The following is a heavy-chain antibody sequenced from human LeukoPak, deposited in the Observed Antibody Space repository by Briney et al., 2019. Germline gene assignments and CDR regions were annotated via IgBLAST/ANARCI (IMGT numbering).Heavy chain of an antibody. Sequence: ASVKVSCKASGYTFTSYDINWVRQATGQGLEWMGWMNPNSGNTGYAQKFQGRVTITRNTYISTAYMELSSLRSEDTAVYYCARGHYYYGSGSYYMDVWGKGTTVTVSS. J-gene: IGHJ6*03. V-gene: IGHV1-8*03. CDR2: MNPNSGNT. D-gene: IGHD3-10*01. CDR3: ARGHYYYGSGSYYMDV. CDR1: GYTFTSYD.